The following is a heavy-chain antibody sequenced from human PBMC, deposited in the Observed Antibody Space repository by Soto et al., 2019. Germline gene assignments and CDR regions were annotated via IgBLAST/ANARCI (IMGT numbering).Heavy chain of an antibody. J-gene: IGHJ4*02. Sequence: ASVKVSCKASGYTFTSYDINWVRQATGQGLEWMGWMNPNSGNTGYAQKFQGRVTMTRNTSISTAYVELSSLRSEDTAVYYCAKIDFWSGYYTFDYWGQGTLVTVSS. CDR1: GYTFTSYD. V-gene: IGHV1-8*01. CDR3: AKIDFWSGYYTFDY. D-gene: IGHD3-3*01. CDR2: MNPNSGNT.